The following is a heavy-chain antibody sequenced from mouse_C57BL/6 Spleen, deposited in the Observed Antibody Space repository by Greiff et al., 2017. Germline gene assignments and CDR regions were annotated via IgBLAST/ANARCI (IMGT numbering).Heavy chain of an antibody. D-gene: IGHD2-1*01. CDR2: IYPGDGDT. V-gene: IGHV1-82*01. CDR1: GYAFSSSW. Sequence: VQLQQSGPELVKPGASVKISCKASGYAFSSSWMNWVKQRPGKGLEWIGRIYPGDGDTNYNGKFKGKATLTADKSSSTAYMQLSSLTSEDSAVYFCAREDGNLYAMDYWGQGTSVTVSS. CDR3: AREDGNLYAMDY. J-gene: IGHJ4*01.